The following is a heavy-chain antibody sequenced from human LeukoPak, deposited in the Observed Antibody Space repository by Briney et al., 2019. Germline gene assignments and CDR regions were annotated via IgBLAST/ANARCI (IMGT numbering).Heavy chain of an antibody. CDR3: ARENLDSSGYSAFDI. V-gene: IGHV1-2*02. CDR1: GYTFTGYY. D-gene: IGHD3-22*01. J-gene: IGHJ3*02. Sequence: ASVKVSCKASGYTFTGYYMHWVRQAPGQGLEWMGWINPNSGGTNYAQKFQGRVTMTRDTSISTAYMELSRLRSDDSAVYYCARENLDSSGYSAFDIWGQGTMVTVSS. CDR2: INPNSGGT.